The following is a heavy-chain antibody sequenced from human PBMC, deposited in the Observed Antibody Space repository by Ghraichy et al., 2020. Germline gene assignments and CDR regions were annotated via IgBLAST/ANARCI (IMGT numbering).Heavy chain of an antibody. Sequence: GGSLRLSCAASGFTFSSYSMNWVRQAPGKGLEWVSSISSSSSYIYYADSVKGRFTISRDNAKNSLYLQMNSLRAEDTAVYYCARDHVLLGFGEPTPFDYWGQGTLVTVSS. D-gene: IGHD3-10*01. J-gene: IGHJ4*02. V-gene: IGHV3-21*01. CDR2: ISSSSSYI. CDR1: GFTFSSYS. CDR3: ARDHVLLGFGEPTPFDY.